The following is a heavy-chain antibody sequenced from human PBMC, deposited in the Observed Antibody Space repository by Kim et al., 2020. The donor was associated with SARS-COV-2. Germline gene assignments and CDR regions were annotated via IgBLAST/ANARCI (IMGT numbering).Heavy chain of an antibody. V-gene: IGHV3-30*04. CDR3: ARDIASYSSGWIYYYYGMDV. CDR2: ISYDGSNK. Sequence: GSLRLSCAASGFTFSSYGMHWVRQAPGKGLEWVAVISYDGSNKNYVDSVKGRFTISRDNSKNTLYLQMNSLRAEDTAVYYCARDIASYSSGWIYYYYGMDVWGQGTTVTISS. D-gene: IGHD6-19*01. J-gene: IGHJ6*02. CDR1: GFTFSSYG.